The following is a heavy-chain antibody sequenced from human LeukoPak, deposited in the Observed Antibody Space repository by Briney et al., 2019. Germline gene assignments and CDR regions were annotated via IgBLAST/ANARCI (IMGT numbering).Heavy chain of an antibody. J-gene: IGHJ6*03. CDR1: GGSISSYY. V-gene: IGHV4-59*12. CDR2: ISYTGST. D-gene: IGHD6-13*01. CDR3: ARRKYHIAPTLLGYYYYYMDV. Sequence: SETLSLTCTVSGGSISSYYWSWIRQPPGKGLEWIGYISYTGSTNYNPSLKSRVTISVDTSKNQFSLKLSSVTAADTAVYYCARRKYHIAPTLLGYYYYYMDVWGKGTTVTISS.